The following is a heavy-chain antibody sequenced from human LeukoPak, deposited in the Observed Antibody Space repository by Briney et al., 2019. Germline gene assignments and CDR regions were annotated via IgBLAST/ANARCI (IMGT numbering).Heavy chain of an antibody. V-gene: IGHV1-18*01. Sequence: ASVKVSCKASGYTFTSYGISWVRQAPGHGLEWMGWISAYKGNTNYAQKLQGRVTMTTDTSTSTAYMELRSLRSDDTAVYYCARVGQWLVSAYYFDYWGQGTLVTVSS. CDR1: GYTFTSYG. CDR3: ARVGQWLVSAYYFDY. J-gene: IGHJ4*02. D-gene: IGHD6-19*01. CDR2: ISAYKGNT.